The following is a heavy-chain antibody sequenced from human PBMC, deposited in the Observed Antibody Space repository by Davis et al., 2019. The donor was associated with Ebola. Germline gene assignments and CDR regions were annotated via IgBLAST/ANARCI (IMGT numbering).Heavy chain of an antibody. Sequence: MPSETLSLTCTVSGGSISTGGYYWSWIRQHPGKGLEWIGYIYHSGSTYYNPSLKSRVTISVDTSKNQFSLKLSSVTAADTAVYYCARGCYDFWSGYYKYNWFDPWGQGTLVTVSS. CDR2: IYHSGST. V-gene: IGHV4-31*03. D-gene: IGHD3-3*01. CDR1: GGSISTGGYY. J-gene: IGHJ5*02. CDR3: ARGCYDFWSGYYKYNWFDP.